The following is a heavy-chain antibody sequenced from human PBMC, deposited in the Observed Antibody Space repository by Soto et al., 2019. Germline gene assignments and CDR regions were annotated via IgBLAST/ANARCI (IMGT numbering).Heavy chain of an antibody. CDR1: GFTFSNYA. CDR2: ITRTDST. CDR3: ARVTRFMVRGVISPHDYYYYYGMDV. D-gene: IGHD3-10*01. Sequence: GGSLRLSCTASGFTFSNYAMSWVRQAPGKGLEWVSAITRTDSTYYADSVKGRFTISRGNAKNSLYLQMNSLRAEDTAVYYCARVTRFMVRGVISPHDYYYYYGMDVWGQGTTVTVSS. J-gene: IGHJ6*02. V-gene: IGHV3-23*01.